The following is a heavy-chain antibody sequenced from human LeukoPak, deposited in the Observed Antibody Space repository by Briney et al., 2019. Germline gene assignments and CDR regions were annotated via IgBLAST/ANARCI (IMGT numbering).Heavy chain of an antibody. V-gene: IGHV3-7*01. J-gene: IGHJ6*02. CDR2: MKEDGSEK. CDR1: GFTFSNYW. Sequence: GGSLRLSCAASGFTFSNYWMTWVRQAPGKGLEWVANMKEDGSEKYYVDSVKGRFTISRDNARNSLYLQMNSLRAEDTAVYYCARAMDVWGQGTTVTVSS. CDR3: ARAMDV.